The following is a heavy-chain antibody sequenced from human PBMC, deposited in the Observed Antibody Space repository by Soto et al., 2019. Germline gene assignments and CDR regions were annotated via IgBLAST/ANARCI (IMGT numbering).Heavy chain of an antibody. V-gene: IGHV3-23*01. CDR1: GFTFSSYA. D-gene: IGHD1-26*01. J-gene: IGHJ4*02. Sequence: EVQLLESGGGLVQPGGSLRLSCAASGFTFSSYALSWVRQAPGKGLEWVSTISRSGASTYYADSVKGRFTISRDNPKNTLYLQMNSLRAEDTAVYYCAKLGVGVVGATDYWGQGTLVTVSS. CDR2: ISRSGAST. CDR3: AKLGVGVVGATDY.